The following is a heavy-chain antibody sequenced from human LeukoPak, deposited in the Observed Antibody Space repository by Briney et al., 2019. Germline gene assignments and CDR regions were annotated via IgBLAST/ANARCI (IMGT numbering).Heavy chain of an antibody. CDR2: ISGSGGST. Sequence: GGSLRLSCAASGFTFSSYAMSWVRQAPGKGLEWVSAISGSGGSTYYADSVKGRFTISRDNSKNTLYLQMNSLRAEDTAVYYCAKELLAASYYYYYYGMDVWGQGTTVTVSS. CDR1: GFTFSSYA. V-gene: IGHV3-23*01. J-gene: IGHJ6*02. D-gene: IGHD6-13*01. CDR3: AKELLAASYYYYYYGMDV.